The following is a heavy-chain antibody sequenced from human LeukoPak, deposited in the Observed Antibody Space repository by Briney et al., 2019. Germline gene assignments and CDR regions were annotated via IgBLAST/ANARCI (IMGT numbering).Heavy chain of an antibody. CDR3: ASAPFNYYDSSGYNY. V-gene: IGHV4-30-4*01. CDR2: IYYSGST. J-gene: IGHJ4*02. D-gene: IGHD3-22*01. CDR1: GGSISSGDYY. Sequence: PSQTLSLTCTVSGGSISSGDYYWSWIRQPPGTGLEWIGYIYYSGSTYYNPSLKSRVTISVDTSKNQFSLKLTSVTAADTAVYYCASAPFNYYDSSGYNYWGQGTLVTVSS.